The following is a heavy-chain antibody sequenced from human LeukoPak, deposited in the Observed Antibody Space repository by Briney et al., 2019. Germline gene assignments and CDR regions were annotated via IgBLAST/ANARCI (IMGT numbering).Heavy chain of an antibody. CDR2: ISAYNGNT. J-gene: IGHJ4*02. CDR1: GYTFTSYG. V-gene: IGHV1-18*01. D-gene: IGHD5-24*01. CDR3: ATVEMATIPDGKYYFDY. Sequence: ASVKVSCKASGYTFTSYGISWVRQAPGQGLEWMGWISAYNGNTNYAQRLQGRVTMTTDTSTSTAYMELRSLRSEDTAVYYCATVEMATIPDGKYYFDYWGQGTLVTVSS.